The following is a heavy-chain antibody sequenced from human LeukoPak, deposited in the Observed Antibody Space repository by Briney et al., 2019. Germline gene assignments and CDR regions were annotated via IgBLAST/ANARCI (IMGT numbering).Heavy chain of an antibody. CDR1: GFTFNTNW. V-gene: IGHV3-74*01. D-gene: IGHD3-10*02. Sequence: PGGSLRLSCAASGFTFNTNWMHWVRQAPGKGLVWVSCINGDGSTTTYADSVKGRFTISRDIAKNTVYLQINNLRAEDTAVYYCARDRYYVPDNWGQGTLVTVSS. J-gene: IGHJ4*02. CDR2: INGDGSTT. CDR3: ARDRYYVPDN.